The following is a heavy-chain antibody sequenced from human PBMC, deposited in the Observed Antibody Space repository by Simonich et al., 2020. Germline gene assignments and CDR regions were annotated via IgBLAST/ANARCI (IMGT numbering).Heavy chain of an antibody. J-gene: IGHJ6*03. CDR1: GYTFTGYD. CDR3: ARGALTGDYYYMDV. D-gene: IGHD7-27*01. Sequence: QVQLVQSGAEVKKPGASVKVSCKASGYTFTGYDMHWVRQAPGPGLEGMGWINPNSGGTNYAQKFQGRVTMTRDTSISTAYMELSRLRSDDTAVYYCARGALTGDYYYMDVWGKGTTVTVSS. V-gene: IGHV1-2*02. CDR2: INPNSGGT.